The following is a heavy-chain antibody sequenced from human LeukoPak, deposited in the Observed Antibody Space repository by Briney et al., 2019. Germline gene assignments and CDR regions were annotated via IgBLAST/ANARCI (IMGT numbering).Heavy chain of an antibody. D-gene: IGHD2-21*02. V-gene: IGHV3-23*01. J-gene: IGHJ6*03. CDR1: GFTFSSYG. CDR3: ARYQRTRLWHIVVVTASNSYYMDV. CDR2: ISGSGGST. Sequence: GGTLRLSCAASGFTFSSYGMSWVRQAPGKGLEWVSAISGSGGSTYYADSVKGRFTISRDNAKNSLYLQMNSLRAEDTAVYYCARYQRTRLWHIVVVTASNSYYMDVWGKGTTVTISS.